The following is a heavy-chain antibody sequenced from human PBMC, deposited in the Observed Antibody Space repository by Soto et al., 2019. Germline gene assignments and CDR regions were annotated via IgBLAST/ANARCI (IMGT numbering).Heavy chain of an antibody. D-gene: IGHD6-19*01. CDR1: GGSISSYY. CDR2: IYYSGST. J-gene: IGHJ4*02. CDR3: ASKSVAAPVGYFDY. V-gene: IGHV4-59*01. Sequence: SETLSLTCTVSGGSISSYYWSWIRQPPGKGLEWIGYIYYSGSTNYNPSLKSRVTISVDTSKNQFSLKLSSVTAADTAVYYCASKSVAAPVGYFDYWGQGTLVTVSS.